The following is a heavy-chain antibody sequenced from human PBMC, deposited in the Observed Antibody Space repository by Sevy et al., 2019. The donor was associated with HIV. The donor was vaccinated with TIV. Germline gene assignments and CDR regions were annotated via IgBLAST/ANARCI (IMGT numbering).Heavy chain of an antibody. CDR1: GFTFSSYS. J-gene: IGHJ5*02. D-gene: IGHD6-13*01. V-gene: IGHV3-48*02. CDR2: ISSSSSTI. CDR3: ARASSSWYRGWFDP. Sequence: GGSLRLSCAASGFTFSSYSMNWVRQAPGKGLEWVSYISSSSSTIYYAHSVKGRFTISRDNAKNSLYLQMNSLRDEDTAVYYCARASSSWYRGWFDPWGQGTLVTVSS.